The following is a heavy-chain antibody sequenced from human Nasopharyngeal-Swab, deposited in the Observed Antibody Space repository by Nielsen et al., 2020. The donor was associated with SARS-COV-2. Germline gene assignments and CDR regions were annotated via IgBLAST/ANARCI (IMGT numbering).Heavy chain of an antibody. CDR2: IKSKTDGGTT. CDR3: AKGPGVSSSSVSGLRRDY. J-gene: IGHJ4*02. CDR1: GFTFSNAW. D-gene: IGHD6-6*01. Sequence: GESLKISCAASGFTFSNAWMSWVRQAPGKGLEWVGRIKSKTDGGTTDYAAPVKGRFTISRDDSKNTLYLQMNSLRAEDTAVYYCAKGPGVSSSSVSGLRRDYWGQGTLVTVSS. V-gene: IGHV3-15*01.